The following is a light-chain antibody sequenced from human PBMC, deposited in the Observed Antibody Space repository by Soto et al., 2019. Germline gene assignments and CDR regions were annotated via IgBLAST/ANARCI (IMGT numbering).Light chain of an antibody. CDR1: TGAVTSGYY. CDR2: STT. CDR3: LLFYGDAVV. Sequence: QAVVTQEPSLTVSPGGTVPLTCASSTGAVTSGYYPNWFQQKPGQPPRALIYSTTYKHSWTPARFSGSLLGGKAALTLSGVQPEDEADYYCLLFYGDAVVFGGGTKLTVL. V-gene: IGLV7-43*01. J-gene: IGLJ2*01.